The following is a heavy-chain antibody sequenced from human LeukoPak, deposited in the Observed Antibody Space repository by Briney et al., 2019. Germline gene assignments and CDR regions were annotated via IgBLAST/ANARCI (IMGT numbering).Heavy chain of an antibody. V-gene: IGHV3-23*01. Sequence: PGGSMRLSCAATGFTFSGYVMSWLRQAPGKGLEWVSAMTGGGLDTYYADSVKGRFTISRDNSKNTLYLQMNSLRAEDTAVYYCAKPSAAAGTLNYYYGMDVWGQGTTVTVSS. D-gene: IGHD6-13*01. CDR2: MTGGGLDT. CDR3: AKPSAAAGTLNYYYGMDV. J-gene: IGHJ6*02. CDR1: GFTFSGYV.